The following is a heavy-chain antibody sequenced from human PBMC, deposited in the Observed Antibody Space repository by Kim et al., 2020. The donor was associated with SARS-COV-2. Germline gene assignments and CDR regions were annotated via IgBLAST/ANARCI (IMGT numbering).Heavy chain of an antibody. Sequence: SVKVSCKASGGTFSSYAISWVRQAPGQGLEWMRGIIPIFGTANYAQKFQGRVTITADESTSTAYMELSSLRSEDTAVYYCARCHTPLYYDILTDPTYFDYWGQGTLVTVSS. V-gene: IGHV1-69*13. CDR3: ARCHTPLYYDILTDPTYFDY. J-gene: IGHJ4*02. CDR1: GGTFSSYA. CDR2: IIPIFGTA. D-gene: IGHD3-9*01.